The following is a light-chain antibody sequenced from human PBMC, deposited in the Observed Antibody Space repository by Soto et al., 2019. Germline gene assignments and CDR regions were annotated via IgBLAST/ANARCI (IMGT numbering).Light chain of an antibody. Sequence: QSAPTQPASVSGSPGQSITISCTGTSSDVGGYNYVSWYQQHPGKAPKLMIYEVSNRPSGVSNRFSGSKSGSTASLTISGLQAEDEADYYCSSYTSSSVPYVFGTGTKLTVL. V-gene: IGLV2-14*03. J-gene: IGLJ1*01. CDR1: SSDVGGYNY. CDR2: EVS. CDR3: SSYTSSSVPYV.